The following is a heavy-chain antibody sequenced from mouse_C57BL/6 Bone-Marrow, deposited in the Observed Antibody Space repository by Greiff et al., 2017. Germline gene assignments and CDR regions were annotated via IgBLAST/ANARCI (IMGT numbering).Heavy chain of an antibody. J-gene: IGHJ2*01. D-gene: IGHD1-1*01. CDR2: IYPRSGNT. V-gene: IGHV1-81*01. CDR3: ARRDYGISYVIDY. CDR1: GYTFTGYG. Sequence: QVQLQQSGAELARPGASVKLSCKASGYTFTGYGISWVKQRTGQGLEWIGEIYPRSGNTYYNEKFKGKATLTADKSSSTAYMELRSLTSEDSAVYFCARRDYGISYVIDYWGQGTTLTVSS.